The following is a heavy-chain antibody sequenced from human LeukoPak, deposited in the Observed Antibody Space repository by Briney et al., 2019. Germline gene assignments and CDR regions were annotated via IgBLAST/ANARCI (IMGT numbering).Heavy chain of an antibody. Sequence: SETVSLTCTVSGGSISSYYWSWIRQPPGKGLEWIGYIYYSGSTNYNPSLKSRATISVDTSKNHFSLRLSSVTAADTAVYYCARMTPPNDFWSGNRVWFDPWGQGILVTDPS. CDR3: ARMTPPNDFWSGNRVWFDP. D-gene: IGHD3-3*01. CDR1: GGSISSYY. J-gene: IGHJ5*02. CDR2: IYYSGST. V-gene: IGHV4-59*01.